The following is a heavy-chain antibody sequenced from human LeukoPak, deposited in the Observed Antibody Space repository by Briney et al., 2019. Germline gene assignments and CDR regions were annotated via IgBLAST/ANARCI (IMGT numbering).Heavy chain of an antibody. CDR2: IYSGGTT. CDR3: ARTTTFAPHFDY. D-gene: IGHD1-1*01. J-gene: IGHJ4*02. V-gene: IGHV3-66*01. Sequence: GGSLRLSCAASGFTVSSNYMSWVRQAPGKGLEWVSVIYSGGTTYYADSVKGRFTISRDNSENTLYLQMNSLRAEDTAVYYCARTTTFAPHFDYWGQGTLVTVSS. CDR1: GFTVSSNY.